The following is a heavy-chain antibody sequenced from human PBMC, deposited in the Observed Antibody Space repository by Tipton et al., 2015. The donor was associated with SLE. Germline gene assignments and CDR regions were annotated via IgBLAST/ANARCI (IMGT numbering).Heavy chain of an antibody. CDR1: GGSISSYY. D-gene: IGHD2-15*01. J-gene: IGHJ6*02. Sequence: TLSLTCTVSGGSISSYYWSWIRQPPGKGLEWIGYIYYSGSTNYNPSLKSRVTISVDTSKNQFSLKLSSVTAADTAVYYCAKDRGGDIVWGQGTTVTVSS. CDR2: IYYSGST. CDR3: AKDRGGDIV. V-gene: IGHV4-59*12.